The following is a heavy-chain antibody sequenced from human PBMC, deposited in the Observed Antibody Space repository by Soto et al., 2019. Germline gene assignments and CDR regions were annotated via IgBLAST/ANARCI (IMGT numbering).Heavy chain of an antibody. J-gene: IGHJ6*02. Sequence: SETLYLTCTVSGGSISSSSYYWGWIRQPPGKGLEWIGEINHSGSTNYNPSLKSRVTISVDTSKNQFSLKLSSVTAADTAVYYCARGGKVRYFDWLSYYYYGMDVWGQGTTVTVSS. CDR1: GGSISSSSYY. V-gene: IGHV4-39*07. CDR3: ARGGKVRYFDWLSYYYYGMDV. D-gene: IGHD3-9*01. CDR2: INHSGST.